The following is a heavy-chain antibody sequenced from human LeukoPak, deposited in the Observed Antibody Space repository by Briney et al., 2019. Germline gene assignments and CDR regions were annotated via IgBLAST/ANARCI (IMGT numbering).Heavy chain of an antibody. D-gene: IGHD6-19*01. CDR2: ISSSGSTI. V-gene: IGHV3-48*03. J-gene: IGHJ3*02. Sequence: GGSLRLSCAASGFTFSSYEMNWARQAPGKGLEWVSYISSSGSTIYYAESVKGRFTISRDNAQNSLYLQMNSLRAEDTAVYYCAREGGSGDAFDIWGQGTMVTVSS. CDR3: AREGGSGDAFDI. CDR1: GFTFSSYE.